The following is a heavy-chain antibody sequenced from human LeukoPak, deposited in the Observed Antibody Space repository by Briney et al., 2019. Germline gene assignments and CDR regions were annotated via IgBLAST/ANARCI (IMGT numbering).Heavy chain of an antibody. CDR2: ISSSSSYI. V-gene: IGHV3-21*01. Sequence: GGSLRLSCAASGFTFSSYSMNWVRQAPGKGLEWVSSISSSSSYIYYADSVKGRFTIFRDNAKNSLYLQMNSLRAEDTAVYYCAKSGYCSGGSCPYYFDYWGQGTLVTVSS. CDR3: AKSGYCSGGSCPYYFDY. J-gene: IGHJ4*02. CDR1: GFTFSSYS. D-gene: IGHD2-15*01.